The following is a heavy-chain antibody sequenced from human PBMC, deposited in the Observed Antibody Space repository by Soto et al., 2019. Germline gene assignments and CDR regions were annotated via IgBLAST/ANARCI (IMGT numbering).Heavy chain of an antibody. CDR1: GFTFSTYS. V-gene: IGHV3-30*14. J-gene: IGHJ4*02. D-gene: IGHD1-26*01. Sequence: VQLVESGGGVVQPGGSLRLSCVASGFTFSTYSIHWVRQAPGRGLEWLTIISYDGMNKYYADSVKGRITISRDNSRNTVFLQMNSLRTEDTAVYYCARDPDTSGSYRYHFDNWGQGTLVTVSS. CDR2: ISYDGMNK. CDR3: ARDPDTSGSYRYHFDN.